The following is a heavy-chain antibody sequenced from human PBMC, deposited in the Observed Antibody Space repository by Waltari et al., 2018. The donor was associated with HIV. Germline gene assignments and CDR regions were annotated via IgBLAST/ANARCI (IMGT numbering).Heavy chain of an antibody. V-gene: IGHV3-74*01. J-gene: IGHJ6*02. CDR1: GVTFTPPG. Sequence: EVQLVESGGGLVQPGGSLRLSCAASGVTFTPPGVHWVRQAPGKGLVWVSRINPDGTDTRYADSVKGRFTISRDNAKNTVYLQVNSLRGEDTSVYYCARGKDCGGGTCDGYHYYGMDVWGQGTTVTVSS. CDR2: INPDGTDT. CDR3: ARGKDCGGGTCDGYHYYGMDV. D-gene: IGHD2-15*01.